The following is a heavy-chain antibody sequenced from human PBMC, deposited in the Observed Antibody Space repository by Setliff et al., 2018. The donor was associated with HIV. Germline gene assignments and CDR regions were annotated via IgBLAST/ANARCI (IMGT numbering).Heavy chain of an antibody. Sequence: PGGSLRLSCAASGFTFSVYGMHWVRQAPGKGLEWVAKIKQDGSDKYYVDSVKGRFTISRDNAKNSLYLQMNSLRAEDTAVYYCARDLGAVADYWGQGTLVTVSS. D-gene: IGHD6-19*01. CDR3: ARDLGAVADY. CDR2: IKQDGSDK. V-gene: IGHV3-7*01. J-gene: IGHJ4*02. CDR1: GFTFSVYG.